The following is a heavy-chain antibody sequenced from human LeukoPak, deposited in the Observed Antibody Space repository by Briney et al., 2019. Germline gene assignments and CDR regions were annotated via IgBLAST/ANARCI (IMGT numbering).Heavy chain of an antibody. CDR1: GFTFRSYA. CDR2: VSDSGGDT. D-gene: IGHD3-16*02. Sequence: GGSLRLSCAASGFTFRSYAMSWVRQAPGEGLECVSAVSDSGGDTYYPDSVKGRFTISRDNSKNTLYLQMNSLRAEDTAVYYCARSLYGGFDYWGQGTLVTVSS. V-gene: IGHV3-23*01. J-gene: IGHJ4*02. CDR3: ARSLYGGFDY.